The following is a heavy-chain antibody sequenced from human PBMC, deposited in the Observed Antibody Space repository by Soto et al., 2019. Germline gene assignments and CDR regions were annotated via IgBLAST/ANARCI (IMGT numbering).Heavy chain of an antibody. V-gene: IGHV3-7*01. CDR3: AALDTGMVKTAVY. Sequence: GGSLRLSCAASAYSISTYWMSWVRQAPGKGLEWVANVKQDGSEEYYVDSVKGRFTISRDNAKNSLYLQMNSLRAEDTAVNYCAALDTGMVKTAVYWGQGT. J-gene: IGHJ4*02. CDR1: AYSISTYW. D-gene: IGHD5-18*01. CDR2: VKQDGSEE.